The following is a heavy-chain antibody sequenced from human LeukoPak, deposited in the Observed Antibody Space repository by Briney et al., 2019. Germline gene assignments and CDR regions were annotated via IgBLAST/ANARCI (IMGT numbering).Heavy chain of an antibody. D-gene: IGHD6-13*01. V-gene: IGHV3-23*01. CDR3: AKDGEYRARIAAAGKNFDY. CDR2: ISGSGGST. J-gene: IGHJ4*02. Sequence: PGGSLRLSCAASGFTFSSYAMSWVRQAPGKGLEWVSAISGSGGSTYYADSVKGRFTISRDNSKNTLYLQMNSLRAEDTAVYYCAKDGEYRARIAAAGKNFDYWGQGTLVTVSS. CDR1: GFTFSSYA.